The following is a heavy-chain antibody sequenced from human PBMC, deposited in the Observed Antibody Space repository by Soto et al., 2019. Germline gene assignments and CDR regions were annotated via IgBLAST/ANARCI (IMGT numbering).Heavy chain of an antibody. CDR3: AGGSSGYYDEVLDY. J-gene: IGHJ4*02. Sequence: PSETLSLTCTVSGGSISSGDYYWSWIRQPPGKGLEWIGYIYYSGSTYYNPSLKSRVTISVDTSKKQFSLKLSSVTAADTAVYYCAGGSSGYYDEVLDYWGQGTLVTVSS. CDR2: IYYSGST. D-gene: IGHD3-22*01. CDR1: GGSISSGDYY. V-gene: IGHV4-30-4*01.